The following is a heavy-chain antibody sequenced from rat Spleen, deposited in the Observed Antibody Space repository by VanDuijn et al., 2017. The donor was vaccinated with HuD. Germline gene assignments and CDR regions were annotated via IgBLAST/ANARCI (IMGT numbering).Heavy chain of an antibody. CDR3: ARAGYLRDWYFDF. D-gene: IGHD2-2*01. CDR2: IRYDGSDT. CDR1: GFTFSDFY. J-gene: IGHJ1*01. V-gene: IGHV5-29*01. Sequence: EVQLVESDGGLVQPGRSLKLSCAASGFTFSDFYMAWVRQAPTKGLEWVATIRYDGSDTYYRDPVKGRFSISRDDAKSTLYLQMDSLRSEDTATYHCARAGYLRDWYFDFWGPGAMVTVSS.